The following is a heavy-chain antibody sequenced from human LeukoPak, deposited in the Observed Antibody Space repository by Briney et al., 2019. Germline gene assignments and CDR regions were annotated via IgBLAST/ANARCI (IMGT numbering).Heavy chain of an antibody. Sequence: SQTLSLTCTVSGGSISSGGYYWSWIRQPPGKGLEWIGEINHSGNNNYNPSLKSRVTISLDTSKNQFSLKLSSVIAADTAVYYCARVGDSSGYFHDYWGQGTLVTVSS. CDR3: ARVGDSSGYFHDY. J-gene: IGHJ4*02. CDR1: GGSISSGGYY. CDR2: INHSGNN. V-gene: IGHV4-30-2*01. D-gene: IGHD3-22*01.